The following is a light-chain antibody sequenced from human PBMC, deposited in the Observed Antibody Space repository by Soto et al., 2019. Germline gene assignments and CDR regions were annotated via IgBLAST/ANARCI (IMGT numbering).Light chain of an antibody. V-gene: IGKV1-27*01. CDR1: QDIGYY. J-gene: IGKJ4*01. CDR3: QAYHLAPLT. Sequence: DIQLTQSPSSLSASVGDRITITCRPSQDIGYYLAWYQQKPGKVPKLMISSASTLQEGVPTRFSGGGSGTFFTLTIRSLRPEDVSTYYCQAYHLAPLTGGGGTKVEIK. CDR2: SAS.